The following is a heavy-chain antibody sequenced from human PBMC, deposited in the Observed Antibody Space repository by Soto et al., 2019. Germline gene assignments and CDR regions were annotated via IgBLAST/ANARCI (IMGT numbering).Heavy chain of an antibody. CDR1: GFTFTSYG. CDR3: VSDRGYGHASVPYS. V-gene: IGHV3-30*03. D-gene: IGHD5-18*01. Sequence: QAHLVESGGGVVQPGRSLRLSCAASGFTFTSYGMHWVRQAPGTRLEWVAVISYDGGLQHYADSVKGRFTISRDNSKNMVLLQMNSLRAKDTAVYYCVSDRGYGHASVPYSWGQGTLVCVSS. J-gene: IGHJ4*02. CDR2: ISYDGGLQ.